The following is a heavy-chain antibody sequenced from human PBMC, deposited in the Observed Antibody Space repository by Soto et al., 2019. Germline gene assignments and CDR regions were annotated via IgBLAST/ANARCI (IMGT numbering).Heavy chain of an antibody. V-gene: IGHV3-33*01. J-gene: IGHJ4*02. CDR3: ARDYDSSGFYPQTYYFEY. CDR1: GFTFSTYG. Sequence: QVQLVESGGGVVQPGRSLRLSCAASGFTFSTYGRHWVRQAPGKGLEWVAVIWSDGTNKYYADSVKGRFTISRDNSKNTLYLQMNSLRAEDTAVYYCARDYDSSGFYPQTYYFEYWGQGTLVTVSS. CDR2: IWSDGTNK. D-gene: IGHD3-22*01.